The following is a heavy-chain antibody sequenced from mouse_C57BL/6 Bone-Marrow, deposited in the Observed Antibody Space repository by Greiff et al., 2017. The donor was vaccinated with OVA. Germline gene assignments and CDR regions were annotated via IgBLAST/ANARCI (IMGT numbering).Heavy chain of an antibody. J-gene: IGHJ3*01. V-gene: IGHV1-61*01. CDR3: ASNYYGNYRFAY. Sequence: VQLQQPGAELVRPGSSVKLSCKASGYTFTSYWMDWVKQRPGQGLEWIGNIYPSDSETHYNQKFKDKATLTVDKSSSTAYMQLSSLTSEDSAVYYCASNYYGNYRFAYWGQGTLVTVSA. CDR1: GYTFTSYW. CDR2: IYPSDSET. D-gene: IGHD2-1*01.